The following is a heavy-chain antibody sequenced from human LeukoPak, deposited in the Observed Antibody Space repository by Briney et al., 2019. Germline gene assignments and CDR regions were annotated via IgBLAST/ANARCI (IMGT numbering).Heavy chain of an antibody. CDR1: GFTFNKYA. D-gene: IGHD3-10*01. Sequence: PGGSLRLSCTASGFTFNKYAMTWVRQAPGKGLEWVSAITGSGDDTYHADSVKGRFTISRDNSKNTLYLQMNSLRAEDTAVYYCAKGSRSSRPHYFDFWGQEILVTVSS. CDR3: AKGSRSSRPHYFDF. J-gene: IGHJ4*02. CDR2: ITGSGDDT. V-gene: IGHV3-23*01.